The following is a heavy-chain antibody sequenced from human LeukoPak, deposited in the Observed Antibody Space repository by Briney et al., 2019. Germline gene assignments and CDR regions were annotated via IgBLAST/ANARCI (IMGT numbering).Heavy chain of an antibody. CDR1: GDSITRTSNF. Sequence: TSETLSLTCTVSGDSITRTSNFWGWIRQPPGKGLEWITMIYYSGSSGNTYYNPSLTGRVTISVDTSRNQFSLKLSSVTAEDTAVYYCARDLNPKRPLEYYDSSGYYYWGQGTLVTVSS. CDR3: ARDLNPKRPLEYYDSSGYYY. V-gene: IGHV4-39*07. D-gene: IGHD3-22*01. CDR2: IYYSGSSGNT. J-gene: IGHJ4*02.